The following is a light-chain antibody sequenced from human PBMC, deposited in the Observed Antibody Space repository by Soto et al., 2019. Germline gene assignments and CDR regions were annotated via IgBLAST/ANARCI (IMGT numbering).Light chain of an antibody. Sequence: DIQMTQSPSTLSASVGDRVTITCRASQSISSWLAWYQQKPGKAPKLLIYDASSLESGVPSRFSGIGSGTDFTLTISILQPDDFATYYCQQYNSYSFTFGHGTKVDIK. CDR2: DAS. CDR3: QQYNSYSFT. V-gene: IGKV1-5*01. J-gene: IGKJ3*01. CDR1: QSISSW.